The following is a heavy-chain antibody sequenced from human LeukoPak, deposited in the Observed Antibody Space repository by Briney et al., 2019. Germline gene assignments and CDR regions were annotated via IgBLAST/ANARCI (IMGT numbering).Heavy chain of an antibody. Sequence: TGGSLRLSCSSSGVTFGDYAISWVRQAPGKGLEWVGFIRSNTYGGTTEYAASPKGRFTISRDDSKSVAYLQMNSLKTEDTAVYYCTRAPRYCSSTSCSPPVDSWGQGALVTVSS. V-gene: IGHV3-49*04. CDR1: GVTFGDYA. CDR2: IRSNTYGGTT. D-gene: IGHD2-2*01. J-gene: IGHJ4*02. CDR3: TRAPRYCSSTSCSPPVDS.